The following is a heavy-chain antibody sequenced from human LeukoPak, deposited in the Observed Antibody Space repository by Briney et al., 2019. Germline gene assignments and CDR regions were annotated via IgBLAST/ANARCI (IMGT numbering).Heavy chain of an antibody. J-gene: IGHJ4*02. CDR1: GYSISSGYY. CDR3: AREGIAAPGTVH. D-gene: IGHD6-13*01. V-gene: IGHV4-38-2*01. Sequence: PSETLSLTCAVSGYSISSGYYWGWIRQPPGKGLEWIGSIYHSGSTYYNPPLKSRVTISVDTSKNQFSLKLSSVTAADTAVYYCAREGIAAPGTVHWGQGTLVTVSS. CDR2: IYHSGST.